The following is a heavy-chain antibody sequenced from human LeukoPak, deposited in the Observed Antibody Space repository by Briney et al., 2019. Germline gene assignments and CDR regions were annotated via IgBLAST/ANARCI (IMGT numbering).Heavy chain of an antibody. V-gene: IGHV1-2*02. D-gene: IGHD5-18*01. CDR3: ARQALPLDTAMAGFDP. J-gene: IGHJ5*02. Sequence: RASVKVSCKASGYTFTGYYMHWVRQAPGQGLEWMGWINPNSGGTNYAQKFQGRVTMTRDTSISTAYMELSRLRSDDTAVYYCARQALPLDTAMAGFDPWGQGTLVTLSS. CDR2: INPNSGGT. CDR1: GYTFTGYY.